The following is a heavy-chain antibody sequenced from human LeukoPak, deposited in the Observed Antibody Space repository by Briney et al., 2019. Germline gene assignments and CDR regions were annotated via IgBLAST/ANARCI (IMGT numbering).Heavy chain of an antibody. J-gene: IGHJ4*02. Sequence: ASVKVSCKVSGYTLTELSMHWVRQALGKGLEWMGGFDPEDGETIYAQKFQGRVTMTEDTSTDTAYMELSSLRSEDTAVYYCATALDCSSTSCYNDLDYWGQGTLVTVSS. CDR3: ATALDCSSTSCYNDLDY. CDR1: GYTLTELS. D-gene: IGHD2-2*02. CDR2: FDPEDGET. V-gene: IGHV1-24*01.